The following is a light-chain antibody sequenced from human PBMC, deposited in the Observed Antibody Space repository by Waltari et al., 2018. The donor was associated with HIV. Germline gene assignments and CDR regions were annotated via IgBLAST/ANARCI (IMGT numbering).Light chain of an antibody. Sequence: QSALTQPASVSGSHGQSITISCTGTSSDVGSYNLVSWYQQHPGKAPKLMIYEVTKRPSGVSNHFSASKSGNTASLTISGLQAEDEADYYCCSYAGGNTLVFGGGTKLTVL. CDR3: CSYAGGNTLV. V-gene: IGLV2-23*02. CDR2: EVT. J-gene: IGLJ2*01. CDR1: SSDVGSYNL.